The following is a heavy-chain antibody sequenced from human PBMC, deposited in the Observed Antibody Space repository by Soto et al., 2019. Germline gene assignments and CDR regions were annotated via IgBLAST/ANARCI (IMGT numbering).Heavy chain of an antibody. CDR3: AKFYCISTMCQAPAATSTGAFEI. J-gene: IGHJ3*02. D-gene: IGHD2-2*01. CDR2: ISGSGGST. V-gene: IGHV3-23*01. CDR1: GFTFSIYS. Sequence: EPQLLESGGGLGHPGWSLRLSCAYSGFTFSIYSMSWVRQAPGKGLEWVAAISGSGGSTYYADSLSGRSTITRDNSKQTVHLKMNSLRAEDTAVYYCAKFYCISTMCQAPAATSTGAFEIWGQGTLVTVSS.